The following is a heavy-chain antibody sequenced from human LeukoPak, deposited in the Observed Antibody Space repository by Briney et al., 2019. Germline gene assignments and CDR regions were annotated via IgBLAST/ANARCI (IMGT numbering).Heavy chain of an antibody. CDR2: IYYSGST. CDR3: ARHERYCSSTSCYRIPSFDY. Sequence: PSETLSLTCTISGGSINSYYWSWIRQPPGKGLEWIAYIYYSGSTDYNPSLKSRVTISVDTSRNQVSLKLNSVTAADTAVYYCARHERYCSSTSCYRIPSFDYWGQGTLVTVSS. CDR1: GGSINSYY. D-gene: IGHD2-2*02. J-gene: IGHJ4*02. V-gene: IGHV4-59*08.